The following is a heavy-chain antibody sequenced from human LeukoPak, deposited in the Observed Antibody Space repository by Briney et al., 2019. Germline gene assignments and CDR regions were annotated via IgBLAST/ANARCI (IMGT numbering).Heavy chain of an antibody. D-gene: IGHD3-3*01. CDR3: ARVVSGDFWSGYSPLFDY. CDR2: ISSSGGTI. J-gene: IGHJ4*02. V-gene: IGHV3-11*01. Sequence: GGSLRLSCAASGFTFSDYYMSWIRQAPGKGLEWVSYISSSGGTIYYADSVKGRFTISRDNAKNSLYLQMNSLRAEDTAVYYCARVVSGDFWSGYSPLFDYWGQGTLVTVSS. CDR1: GFTFSDYY.